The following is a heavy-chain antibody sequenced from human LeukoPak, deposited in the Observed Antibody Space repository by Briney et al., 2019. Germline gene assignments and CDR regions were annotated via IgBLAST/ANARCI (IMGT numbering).Heavy chain of an antibody. Sequence: SETLSLTCAVYGGSFSGYYWSWIRQPPGKGLEWIGEINHSGSTNYNPSLKSRVTISVGTSKNQFSLKLSSVTAADTAVYYCAKDWRISATGGVGYFDYWGQGTLVTVSS. CDR2: INHSGST. J-gene: IGHJ4*02. V-gene: IGHV4-34*01. D-gene: IGHD6-13*01. CDR1: GGSFSGYY. CDR3: AKDWRISATGGVGYFDY.